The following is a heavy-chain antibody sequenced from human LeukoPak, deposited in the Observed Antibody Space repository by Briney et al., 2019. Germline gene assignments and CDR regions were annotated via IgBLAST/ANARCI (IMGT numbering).Heavy chain of an antibody. CDR2: IWYDGSNK. CDR3: AKDDDLEY. Sequence: GGSLRLSCAASGFTISNYGMHWVSQAPGKGLEWVAVIWYDGSNKYYADSVKGRFTISRDNSKNTLYLQMNSLRAEDTAVYYCAKDDDLEYWGQGTLVTVSS. D-gene: IGHD3-3*01. CDR1: GFTISNYG. V-gene: IGHV3-33*06. J-gene: IGHJ4*02.